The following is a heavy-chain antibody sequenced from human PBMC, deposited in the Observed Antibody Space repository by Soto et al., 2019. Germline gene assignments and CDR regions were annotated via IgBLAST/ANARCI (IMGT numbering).Heavy chain of an antibody. V-gene: IGHV1-3*01. CDR2: INAGNGNT. Sequence: QVQLVQSGAEVKKPGASVKVSCKASGYTFTSYAMHWVRQAPGQRLEWMGWINAGNGNTKYSQKFQGRVTITRDTSASTAYMELSSLRSEDTAVYYCARDSRKGFIATAGTWWYWGQGTLVTVSS. D-gene: IGHD6-13*01. CDR1: GYTFTSYA. CDR3: ARDSRKGFIATAGTWWY. J-gene: IGHJ4*02.